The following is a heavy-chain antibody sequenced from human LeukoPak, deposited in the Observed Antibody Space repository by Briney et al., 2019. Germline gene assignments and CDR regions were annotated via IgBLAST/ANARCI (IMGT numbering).Heavy chain of an antibody. J-gene: IGHJ4*02. V-gene: IGHV4-31*03. CDR1: GGSISSGGYY. Sequence: SETLSLTCTVSGGSISSGGYYWSWIRQHPGKGLEWIGYIYYSGSTYYNPSLKSRVTISVDTSKSQFSLILSSVTAADTAVYYCARVPQQAPSIDYWGQGTLVTVSS. CDR2: IYYSGST. CDR3: ARVPQQAPSIDY.